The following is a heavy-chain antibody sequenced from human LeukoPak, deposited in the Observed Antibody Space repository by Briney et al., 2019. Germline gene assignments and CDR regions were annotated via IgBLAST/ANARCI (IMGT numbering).Heavy chain of an antibody. CDR1: GGSISTSSYY. CDR2: MFHSGST. CDR3: ARAYGSGSYFHWFDP. Sequence: SETLSLTCTVSGGSISTSSYYWGWIRQPPGKGLEWIGSMFHSGSTYDNPSLRSRVTISGDTSKNQFSLKLSSVTAADTAVYYCARAYGSGSYFHWFDPWGQGTLVTVSS. V-gene: IGHV4-39*01. J-gene: IGHJ5*02. D-gene: IGHD3-10*01.